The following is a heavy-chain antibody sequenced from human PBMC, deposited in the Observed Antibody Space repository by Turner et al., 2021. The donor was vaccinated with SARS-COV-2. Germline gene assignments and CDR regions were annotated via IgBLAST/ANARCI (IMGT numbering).Heavy chain of an antibody. D-gene: IGHD5-12*01. Sequence: QVQLVESGGGVVQPGRSLRLYCAASGFTFSSYGMHWVRQAPGKGLEWVAVISYDGSNKYHADSVKGRFTISRDNSKNTLYLQMNSLRAEDTAVYYCAKGWLQSGDAFDIWGQGTMVTISS. J-gene: IGHJ3*02. V-gene: IGHV3-30*18. CDR3: AKGWLQSGDAFDI. CDR1: GFTFSSYG. CDR2: ISYDGSNK.